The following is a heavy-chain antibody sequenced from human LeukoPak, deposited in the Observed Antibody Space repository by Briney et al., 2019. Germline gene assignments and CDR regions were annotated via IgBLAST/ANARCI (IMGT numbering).Heavy chain of an antibody. V-gene: IGHV1-2*06. Sequence: ASVKVSCKASGYTFTGYYMHWVRQAPGQGLEWMGRINPNSGGTNYAQKFQGRVTMTRDTSISTAYMELSRLRSDETAVYYCARAYSSSLLTGLGWGQGTLVSVSS. D-gene: IGHD6-13*01. CDR1: GYTFTGYY. CDR3: ARAYSSSLLTGLG. J-gene: IGHJ4*02. CDR2: INPNSGGT.